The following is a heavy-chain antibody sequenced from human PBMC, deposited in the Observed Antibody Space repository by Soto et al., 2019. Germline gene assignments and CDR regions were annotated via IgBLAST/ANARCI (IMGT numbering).Heavy chain of an antibody. CDR2: IDPSDSYT. Sequence: ESLKISCKGSGYSFTSYWVTWVRQMPGKGLEWMGRIDPSDSYTNYNPPFQGHVTISVDKSISTAYLQWSSLKASDTAMYYCARLYGGKSGMDVWGQGNTVTVS. CDR3: ARLYGGKSGMDV. J-gene: IGHJ6*02. D-gene: IGHD4-17*01. CDR1: GYSFTSYW. V-gene: IGHV5-10-1*01.